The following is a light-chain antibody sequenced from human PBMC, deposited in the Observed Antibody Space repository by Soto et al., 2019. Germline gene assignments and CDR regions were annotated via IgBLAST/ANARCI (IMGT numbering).Light chain of an antibody. Sequence: DLQMTQSPSSLSASVGDRVTITCLASQDISKYLNWYQQKSGKPPKLLINDASNLEPGVPSRFSGSGSGTVFALTISSLQPEDIATYYCQQYDSRLYTLIFGGGTTVEIK. J-gene: IGKJ4*01. CDR2: DAS. V-gene: IGKV1-33*01. CDR1: QDISKY. CDR3: QQYDSRLYTLI.